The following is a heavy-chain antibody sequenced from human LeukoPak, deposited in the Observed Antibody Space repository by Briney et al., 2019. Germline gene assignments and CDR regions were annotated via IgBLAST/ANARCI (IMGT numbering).Heavy chain of an antibody. Sequence: SDTLSLTCTVSGGSISSYYWSWIRQPPGKGPEWIGLIYDSGSTYYNPSLQSRVTISVDTSKNQLSLKLTSVTAADTAVYYCARAGGYSYSFDPWGQGTLVTVSS. CDR3: ARAGGYSYSFDP. J-gene: IGHJ5*02. D-gene: IGHD5-18*01. CDR1: GGSISSYY. V-gene: IGHV4-59*07. CDR2: IYDSGST.